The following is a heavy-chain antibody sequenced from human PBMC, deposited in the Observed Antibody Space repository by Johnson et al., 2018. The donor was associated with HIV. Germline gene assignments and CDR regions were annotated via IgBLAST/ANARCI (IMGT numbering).Heavy chain of an antibody. D-gene: IGHD5-24*01. CDR2: ISYDGSKT. CDR1: GFTFSNYG. Sequence: QVQLVESGGGVVQPGRSLRLYCVASGFTFSNYGMHWVRQAPGKGLEWVAFISYDGSKTYYADSVKGRFTISRDNSQKTLYLQMNSLRAEDTAVYYCARGGRWLQLRGDAFDIWGQGTMVTVSS. V-gene: IGHV3-33*01. J-gene: IGHJ3*02. CDR3: ARGGRWLQLRGDAFDI.